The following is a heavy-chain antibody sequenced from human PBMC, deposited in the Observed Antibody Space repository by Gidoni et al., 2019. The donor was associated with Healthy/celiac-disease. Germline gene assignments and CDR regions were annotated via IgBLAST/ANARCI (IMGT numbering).Heavy chain of an antibody. D-gene: IGHD3-22*01. V-gene: IGHV4-34*01. J-gene: IGHJ6*02. Sequence: QVQLQQWGAGLLKPSETLSRTCAVYGGSVSGYDWRWIRQPPGKGLEWIGEISHSGSTNYNPSLKSRVTISVDTSKNQFSLKLSSVTAADTAVYYCARFGKMYYYDSSTLNGMDVWGQGTTVTVSS. CDR2: ISHSGST. CDR1: GGSVSGYD. CDR3: ARFGKMYYYDSSTLNGMDV.